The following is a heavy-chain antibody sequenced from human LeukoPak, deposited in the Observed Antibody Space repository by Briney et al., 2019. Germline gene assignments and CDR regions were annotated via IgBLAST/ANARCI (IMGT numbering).Heavy chain of an antibody. CDR1: GYTFTSYG. J-gene: IGHJ4*02. V-gene: IGHV1-18*01. CDR2: ISAYNGNT. CDR3: AMSSLYSKKSHYFDY. Sequence: ASVKVSCKASGYTFTSYGISWVRQAPGQGLEWMGWISAYNGNTNYAQKLQGRVTMTTDTSTSTAYMELRSLRSDDTAVYYCAMSSLYSKKSHYFDYWGQGTLVTVSS. D-gene: IGHD6-13*01.